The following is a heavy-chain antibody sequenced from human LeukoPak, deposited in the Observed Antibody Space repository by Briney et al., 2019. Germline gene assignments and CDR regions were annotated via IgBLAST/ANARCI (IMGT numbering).Heavy chain of an antibody. D-gene: IGHD4-17*01. CDR1: GYTFTYRY. Sequence: GSSVKVSCKASGYTFTYRYLHWVRQAPGQALEWMGWITPFNGNTNYAQKFQDRVTITRDRSMSTAYMELSSLRSEDTAMYYCARSQVDYGDYVGAFDIWGQGTMVTVSS. V-gene: IGHV1-45*02. CDR2: ITPFNGNT. CDR3: ARSQVDYGDYVGAFDI. J-gene: IGHJ3*02.